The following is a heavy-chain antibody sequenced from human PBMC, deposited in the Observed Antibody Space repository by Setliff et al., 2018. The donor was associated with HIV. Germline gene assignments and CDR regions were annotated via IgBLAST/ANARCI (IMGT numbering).Heavy chain of an antibody. Sequence: PSETLSLTCAVYGGSFNGYYWSWIRQPPGKGLEWIWEINHSGSTNYNPSLKSRVTMSVDKSKNQFSLRLSSVTAADTAVYYCARARRAGSGPKYFQHWGQGTLVTVSS. CDR2: INHSGST. CDR1: GGSFNGYY. V-gene: IGHV4-34*01. D-gene: IGHD2-15*01. J-gene: IGHJ1*01. CDR3: ARARRAGSGPKYFQH.